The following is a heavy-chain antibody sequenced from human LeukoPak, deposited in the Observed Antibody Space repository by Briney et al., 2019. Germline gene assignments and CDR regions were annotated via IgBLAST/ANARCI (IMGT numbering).Heavy chain of an antibody. CDR1: GFTFTTSA. Sequence: SVKVSCKDSGFTFTTSAVQWVRQTREQRLEWIGWIFVGSVNTHYAQKFQERVTITRDMSTSTVYMDLTSQRSEDTAVYYCAAASNYYDRSNYYSYAMDVWGQGTTVTVSS. CDR2: IFVGSVNT. CDR3: AAASNYYDRSNYYSYAMDV. D-gene: IGHD3-22*01. J-gene: IGHJ6*02. V-gene: IGHV1-58*01.